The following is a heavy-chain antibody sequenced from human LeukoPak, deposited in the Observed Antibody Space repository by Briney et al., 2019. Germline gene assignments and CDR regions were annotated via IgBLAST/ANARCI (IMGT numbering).Heavy chain of an antibody. D-gene: IGHD3-10*01. CDR2: IRSTGAST. CDR3: AXGALYGSGSYYSAFDI. J-gene: IGHJ3*02. V-gene: IGHV3-23*01. Sequence: GGSLRLSCAASGFTFSAFAMTWVRQAPGKGLEWVSTIRSTGASTYYADSVKGRFTISRDNSKNTLYLQMNILTAKDTAVYYCAXGALYGSGSYYSAFDIWGQGTMVTVSS. CDR1: GFTFSAFA.